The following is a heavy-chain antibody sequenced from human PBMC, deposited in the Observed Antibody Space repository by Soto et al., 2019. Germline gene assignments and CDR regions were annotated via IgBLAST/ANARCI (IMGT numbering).Heavy chain of an antibody. CDR3: ARGQWSIVLMVYAMGIGDAFDI. V-gene: IGHV3-30-3*01. D-gene: IGHD2-8*01. CDR2: ISYDGSNK. Sequence: QVQLVESGGGVVQPGRSLRLSCAASGFTFSSYAMHWVRQAPGKGLEWVAVISYDGSNKYYADSVKGRFTISRDNSKNTLYLQMNSLRAEDTAVYYCARGQWSIVLMVYAMGIGDAFDIWGQGTMVTVSS. CDR1: GFTFSSYA. J-gene: IGHJ3*02.